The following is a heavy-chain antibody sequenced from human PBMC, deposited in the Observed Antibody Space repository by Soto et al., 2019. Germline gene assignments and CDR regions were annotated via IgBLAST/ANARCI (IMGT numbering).Heavy chain of an antibody. J-gene: IGHJ4*02. V-gene: IGHV4-61*01. Sequence: KASETLSLTCTVSGGSVSSGSYYWSWIRQPPGKGLEWIGYIYYSGSTNYNPSLKSRVTISVDTSKNQFSLKLSSVTAADTAVYYCAREVTIFGVVIAYFDYWGQGTLVTVSS. D-gene: IGHD3-3*01. CDR1: GGSVSSGSYY. CDR2: IYYSGST. CDR3: AREVTIFGVVIAYFDY.